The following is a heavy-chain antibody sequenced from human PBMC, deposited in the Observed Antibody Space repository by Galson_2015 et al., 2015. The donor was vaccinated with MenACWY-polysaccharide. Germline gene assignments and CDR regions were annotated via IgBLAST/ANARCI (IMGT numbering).Heavy chain of an antibody. Sequence: SLRLSCAASGFTFSSYEMNWVRQAPGKGLEWVSYISSSGSTIYYADSVKGRFTISRDNAKNSLYLQMNSLRAEDTAVYYCARVSAVAGTEAFDIWGQGTMVTVSS. D-gene: IGHD6-19*01. CDR2: ISSSGSTI. V-gene: IGHV3-48*03. J-gene: IGHJ3*02. CDR3: ARVSAVAGTEAFDI. CDR1: GFTFSSYE.